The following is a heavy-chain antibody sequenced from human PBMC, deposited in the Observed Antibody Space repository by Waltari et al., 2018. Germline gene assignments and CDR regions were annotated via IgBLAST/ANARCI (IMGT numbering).Heavy chain of an antibody. J-gene: IGHJ6*02. V-gene: IGHV3-21*02. CDR1: GFKFSAYA. CDR3: AREGAEQWVVEDYGMDV. D-gene: IGHD6-19*01. Sequence: EVQLVESGGGLVKPGGSPRLSCVASGFKFSAYAMNWVRQAPGKGLEGVSSIGSSSSFMDYADSVRGRFTVSRDNAKNTLYLQMDTLRAEDTAVYYCAREGAEQWVVEDYGMDVWGQGTTVTVSS. CDR2: IGSSSSFM.